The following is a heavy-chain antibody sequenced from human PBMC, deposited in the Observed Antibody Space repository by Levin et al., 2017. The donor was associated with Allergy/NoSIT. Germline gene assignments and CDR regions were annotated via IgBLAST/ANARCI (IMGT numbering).Heavy chain of an antibody. J-gene: IGHJ3*02. CDR1: GYTFISYW. D-gene: IGHD3-16*01. V-gene: IGHV5-51*01. CDR3: VKSRRLALRFDAFDI. Sequence: RGESLKISCKGSGYTFISYWIGWVRQMPGKGLEWMGIIYPSDSDTRYSPSFQGQVSISADKSISTAYLQWSSLKASDTAMYYCVKSRRLALRFDAFDIWGQGTKVTVSS. CDR2: IYPSDSDT.